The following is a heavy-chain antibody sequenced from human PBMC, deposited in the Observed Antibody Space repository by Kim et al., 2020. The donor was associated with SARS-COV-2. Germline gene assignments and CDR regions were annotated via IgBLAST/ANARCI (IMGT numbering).Heavy chain of an antibody. CDR2: ISPSGFNT. D-gene: IGHD3-10*01. V-gene: IGHV3-23*01. CDR1: GFTFDDCA. Sequence: GGSLRLSCAASGFTFDDCAFIWVRQAPGKGPEWVSTISPSGFNTHYADSVKGRFTISRDTSKHTLYLHMTSLRAEDTAIYFCSLWLGAHFAYWGRGTLVTVSS. J-gene: IGHJ4*02. CDR3: SLWLGAHFAY.